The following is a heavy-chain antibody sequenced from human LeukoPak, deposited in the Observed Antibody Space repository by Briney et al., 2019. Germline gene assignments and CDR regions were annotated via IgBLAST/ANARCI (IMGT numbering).Heavy chain of an antibody. CDR3: ARGRIDYGDYYYYYYYMDV. V-gene: IGHV4-34*01. CDR1: GGSFSGYY. J-gene: IGHJ6*03. CDR2: INHSGST. D-gene: IGHD4-17*01. Sequence: SETLSLTCAVYGGSFSGYYWSWIRQPPGKGLEWIGEINHSGSTNYNPSLKSRVTISVDTSKNQFSLKLSSVTAADTAVYYCARGRIDYGDYYYYYYYMDVWGKGTTVTVSS.